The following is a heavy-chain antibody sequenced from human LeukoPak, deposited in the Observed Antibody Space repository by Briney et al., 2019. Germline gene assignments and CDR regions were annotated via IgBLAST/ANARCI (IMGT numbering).Heavy chain of an antibody. Sequence: ASVKVSCKVSGYTLTELSMHWVRQAPGKGLERMGGFDPEDGETIYAQKFQGRVTMTEDTSTDTAYMELSSLRSEDTAVYYCATRSRGADSFFDYWGQGTLVTVSS. CDR2: FDPEDGET. D-gene: IGHD1-26*01. J-gene: IGHJ4*02. CDR1: GYTLTELS. V-gene: IGHV1-24*01. CDR3: ATRSRGADSFFDY.